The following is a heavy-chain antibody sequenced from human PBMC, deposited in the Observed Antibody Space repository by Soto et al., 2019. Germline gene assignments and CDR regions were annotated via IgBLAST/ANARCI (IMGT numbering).Heavy chain of an antibody. CDR1: GDTFTDYY. D-gene: IGHD2-21*02. CDR3: ARGGHVVVVTAALDY. CDR2: VNPSGGHT. Sequence: QVQLIQSGAGVKKPGASVKVSCKASGDTFTDYYIHWVRQAPGQGHEWMGTVNPSGGHTTYAQHFLGRVTMTRDTSNSTLYMELTSLTSDATAIYYCARGGHVVVVTAALDYWGQGTLVTVSS. J-gene: IGHJ4*02. V-gene: IGHV1-46*01.